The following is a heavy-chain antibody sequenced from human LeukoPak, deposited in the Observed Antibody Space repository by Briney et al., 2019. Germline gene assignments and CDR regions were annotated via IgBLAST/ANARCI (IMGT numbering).Heavy chain of an antibody. Sequence: ASVKVSCKASGYTFTGYYMHWVRQAPGQGLEWMGIINPSGGSTSYAQKFQGRVTMTRDISTSTVYMELSSLRSEDTAVYYCARDGYEAVAALAYWGQGTLVTVSS. V-gene: IGHV1-46*01. J-gene: IGHJ4*02. CDR2: INPSGGST. CDR3: ARDGYEAVAALAY. D-gene: IGHD6-19*01. CDR1: GYTFTGYY.